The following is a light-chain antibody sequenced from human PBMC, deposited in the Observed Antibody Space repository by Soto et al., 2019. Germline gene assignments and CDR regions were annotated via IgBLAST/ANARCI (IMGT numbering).Light chain of an antibody. V-gene: IGLV6-57*01. CDR3: QSYDATNQV. CDR2: EDN. J-gene: IGLJ3*02. Sequence: NFMLTQPHSVSESPGKTVIISCTRSSGSIASNYVQWYQQRPGSSPTTVIYEDNQRPSGVPDRFSGSIDSSSNSASLTISGLETKDEADYYCQSYDATNQVFGGGTKVTVL. CDR1: SGSIASNY.